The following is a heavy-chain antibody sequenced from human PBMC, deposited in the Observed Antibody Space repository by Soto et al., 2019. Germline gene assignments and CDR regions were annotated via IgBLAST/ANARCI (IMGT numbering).Heavy chain of an antibody. D-gene: IGHD2-15*01. CDR2: TSYDGSNK. J-gene: IGHJ4*02. CDR3: AKDFARYCSGGSCYFDY. V-gene: IGHV3-30*18. CDR1: GFTFSSYG. Sequence: QVQLVESGGAVVQPGRSLRLSCAASGFTFSSYGMHWVRQAPGKGLEWVAVTSYDGSNKYYADSVKGRFTIYRDNSNNTLYLQMNSLRPEDTAVYYCAKDFARYCSGGSCYFDYWGQGTLVTVSS.